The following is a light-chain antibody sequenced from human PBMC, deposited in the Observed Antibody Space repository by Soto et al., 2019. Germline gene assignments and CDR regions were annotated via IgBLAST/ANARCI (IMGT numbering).Light chain of an antibody. Sequence: DIQMTQSPSTLSASVGDTVTITCRASQSLSYWLAWYQQKPGQAPKLLIHKASTLESGVPSRFSGSGSGTEFTLTISSLQPDVFATFYGQQYDRFPYTFGQGTKLEIK. J-gene: IGKJ2*01. CDR1: QSLSYW. CDR3: QQYDRFPYT. CDR2: KAS. V-gene: IGKV1-5*03.